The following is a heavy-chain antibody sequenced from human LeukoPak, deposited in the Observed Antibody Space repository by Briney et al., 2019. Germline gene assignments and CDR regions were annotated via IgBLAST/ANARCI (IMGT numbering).Heavy chain of an antibody. V-gene: IGHV5-51*01. Sequence: GESLKISCWGSGYSLTNYWIAWVRQMPGKTLEWMGIIYPGDSDTRYNPSFQGQVTISADKSISTAYLQWSSLKASDTAMYYCALRRAYDDLFHFWGQGTLVTVSS. D-gene: IGHD5-12*01. CDR2: IYPGDSDT. CDR3: ALRRAYDDLFHF. J-gene: IGHJ4*02. CDR1: GYSLTNYW.